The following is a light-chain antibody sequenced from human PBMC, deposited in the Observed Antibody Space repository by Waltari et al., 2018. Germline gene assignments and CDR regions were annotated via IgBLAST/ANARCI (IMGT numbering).Light chain of an antibody. Sequence: QSGLTQPPSVSGAPGQRVTISCTGTSSNIGADSDVPLYQVLPGTAPKLLIFGNNNRPSGVPDRFSGSKSGTSASLAITGLQTEDEADYYCQSYDSSLIASIFGGGTRLTVL. CDR3: QSYDSSLIASI. CDR2: GNN. V-gene: IGLV1-40*01. CDR1: SSNIGADSD. J-gene: IGLJ2*01.